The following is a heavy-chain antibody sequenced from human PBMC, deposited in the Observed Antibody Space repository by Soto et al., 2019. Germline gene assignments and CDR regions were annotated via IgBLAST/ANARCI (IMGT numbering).Heavy chain of an antibody. J-gene: IGHJ3*02. CDR2: IIPVIDTA. V-gene: IGHV1-69*06. Sequence: SVKVSCKVSGGTFNIRWVRQAPGQGLEWMGGIIPVIDTANYARKFQGRVVISADRATNIVYLEMRSLTFEDTAVYYCARGSGADAFDIWGQGTMVT. CDR1: GGTFN. CDR3: ARGSGADAFDI. D-gene: IGHD7-27*01.